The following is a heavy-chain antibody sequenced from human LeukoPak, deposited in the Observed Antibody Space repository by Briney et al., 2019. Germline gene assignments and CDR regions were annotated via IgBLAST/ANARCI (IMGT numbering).Heavy chain of an antibody. V-gene: IGHV4-39*02. CDR1: GDSISSNSYY. D-gene: IGHD3-10*01. Sequence: SETLSLTCTVSGDSISSNSYYWGWIRQPPGKGLEWIGSIYYSGSTYYNPSLKSRVVISVDTSKNQFSLKLNSVTAADTAVYYCARETYYYGSGSYFPYFDYWGQGTLVTVSS. J-gene: IGHJ4*02. CDR3: ARETYYYGSGSYFPYFDY. CDR2: IYYSGST.